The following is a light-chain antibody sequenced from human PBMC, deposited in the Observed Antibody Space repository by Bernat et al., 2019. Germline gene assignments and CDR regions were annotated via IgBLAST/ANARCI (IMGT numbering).Light chain of an antibody. CDR3: CAWDSSLNGWV. Sequence: QAGLTQPPSVSKGLRQTATLTCTGNSDNVGNQGAAWLQQHQGHPPKLLFYRNNNRPSGISERLSASRSGNTASLTITGLQPEDEADYYCCAWDSSLNGWVFGGGTKLTVL. CDR2: RNN. J-gene: IGLJ3*02. V-gene: IGLV10-54*01. CDR1: SDNVGNQG.